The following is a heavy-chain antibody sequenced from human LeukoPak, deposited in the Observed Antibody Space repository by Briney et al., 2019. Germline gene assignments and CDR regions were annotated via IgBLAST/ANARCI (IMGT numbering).Heavy chain of an antibody. CDR2: ISSGSSAI. V-gene: IGHV3-21*01. CDR1: GFTFTTYS. D-gene: IGHD3-22*01. J-gene: IGHJ4*02. CDR3: AKDGGGYDTSGYYYGDY. Sequence: GGSLRLSCEASGFTFTTYSMTWVRQAPGKGLEWVSIISSGSSAIFSADALKGRFTISRDDAKNLLYLDMNSLRAEDTAVYYCAKDGGGYDTSGYYYGDYWGQGTLVTVSS.